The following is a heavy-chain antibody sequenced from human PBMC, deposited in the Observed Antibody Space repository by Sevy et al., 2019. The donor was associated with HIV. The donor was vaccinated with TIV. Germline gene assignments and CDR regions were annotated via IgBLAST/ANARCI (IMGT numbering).Heavy chain of an antibody. CDR3: ARPGSGWFESDS. CDR2: IGSTGPTI. J-gene: IGHJ5*02. Sequence: GGSLRLSCVASGFTFSRYSMNWVRQAPVKGLEWVSNIGSTGPTIYYADSVKGRFTISRDNAKNSLYLQMNSLREEDTAVYYCARPGSGWFESDSWGQGTLVTVSS. CDR1: GFTFSRYS. D-gene: IGHD6-19*01. V-gene: IGHV3-48*02.